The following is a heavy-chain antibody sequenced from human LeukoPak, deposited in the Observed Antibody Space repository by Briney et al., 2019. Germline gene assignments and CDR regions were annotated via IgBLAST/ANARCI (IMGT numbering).Heavy chain of an antibody. V-gene: IGHV3-30*18. CDR1: GFTFSSYG. Sequence: PGRSLRLSCAASGFTFSSYGMHWVRQAPGKGLEWVAVISYDGSNKYYADSVKGRFTISRDNSKNTLYLQMNSLRAEDTAVYYCAKAYDSSSYYLGDDYWGQGTLVTVSS. CDR2: ISYDGSNK. D-gene: IGHD3-22*01. CDR3: AKAYDSSSYYLGDDY. J-gene: IGHJ4*02.